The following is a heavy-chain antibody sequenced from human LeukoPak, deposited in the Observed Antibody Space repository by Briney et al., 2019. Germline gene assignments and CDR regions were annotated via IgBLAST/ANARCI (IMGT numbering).Heavy chain of an antibody. Sequence: PSETLSLTCTVSNSYISDYYWSWIRQPPGKGLEWIGYIYYSGGADYNPSLKSRVTVSVDTSKNQFSLKLTSVTAADTAVYYCARDASTRKYFQHWGQGTLVTVSS. CDR3: ARDASTRKYFQH. CDR1: NSYISDYY. D-gene: IGHD3-16*01. J-gene: IGHJ1*01. CDR2: IYYSGGA. V-gene: IGHV4-59*01.